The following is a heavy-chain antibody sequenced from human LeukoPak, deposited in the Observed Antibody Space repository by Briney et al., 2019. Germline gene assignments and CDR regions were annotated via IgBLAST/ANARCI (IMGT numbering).Heavy chain of an antibody. CDR2: INHSGST. CDR3: ARWSSNYYDTSGRRFDP. CDR1: GGSLSDYY. Sequence: PSETLSLTRAVYGGSLSDYYWSWIRQPPGKGLEWIGEINHSGSTNYNPSLKSRVTISVDTSKNQFSLKLSSVTAADTAVYYCARWSSNYYDTSGRRFDPWGQGTLVTVSS. V-gene: IGHV4-34*01. D-gene: IGHD3-22*01. J-gene: IGHJ5*02.